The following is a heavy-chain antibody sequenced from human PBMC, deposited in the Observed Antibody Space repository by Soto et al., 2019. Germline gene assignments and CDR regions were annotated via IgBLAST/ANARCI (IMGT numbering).Heavy chain of an antibody. CDR2: IIPIFGTA. CDR1: GGTFSSYA. Sequence: SVKVSCKASGGTFSSYAISWVRQAPGQGLEWMGGIIPIFGTANYAQKLQGRVTITADESTSTAYMELSSLRSEDTAVYYCARVPLWVGATARHAFDIWGQGTMVTVSS. D-gene: IGHD1-26*01. CDR3: ARVPLWVGATARHAFDI. J-gene: IGHJ3*02. V-gene: IGHV1-69*13.